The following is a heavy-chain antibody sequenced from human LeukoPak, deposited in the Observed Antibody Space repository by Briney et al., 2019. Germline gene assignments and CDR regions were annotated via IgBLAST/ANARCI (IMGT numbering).Heavy chain of an antibody. D-gene: IGHD5-24*01. CDR3: ARVQFYYFVY. CDR2: IYTSGST. V-gene: IGHV4-61*02. J-gene: IGHJ4*02. CDR1: GGSISSGSYY. Sequence: SETLSLTCTVSGGSISSGSYYWSWIRQPAGKGLEWIGRIYTSGSTNYNPSLKSRVTISVDTSKNQFSPKLSSVTAADTAVYYCARVQFYYFVYWGQGTLVTVSS.